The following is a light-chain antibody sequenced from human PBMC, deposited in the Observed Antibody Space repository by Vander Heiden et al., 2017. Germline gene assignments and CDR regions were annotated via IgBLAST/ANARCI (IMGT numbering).Light chain of an antibody. CDR2: SNN. J-gene: IGLJ3*02. V-gene: IGLV1-44*01. CDR3: ATWDDSLNGPGV. CDR1: SSNIGSNT. Sequence: QSVLPQPPSASGTPGPRVTISGSGSSSNIGSNTVNWYQQLPGTAPKLLLYSNNQRPSGVPDRCSGSKSGSSASLAISGLQSEDDADYYCATWDDSLNGPGVFGGGTKLTVL.